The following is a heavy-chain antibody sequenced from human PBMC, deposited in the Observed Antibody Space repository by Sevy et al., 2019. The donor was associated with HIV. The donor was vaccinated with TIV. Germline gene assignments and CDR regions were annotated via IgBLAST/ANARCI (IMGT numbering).Heavy chain of an antibody. CDR3: AKDFENIITFGGVIVNYFDY. Sequence: GGSLRLSCAASGFTFSSYAMSWVRQAPGKGLEWVSAISGSGGSTYYADSVKGRFTISRDNSKNTLYLQMNSLRAEDTAVYYCAKDFENIITFGGVIVNYFDYWGQGTLVTVSS. D-gene: IGHD3-16*02. J-gene: IGHJ4*02. CDR2: ISGSGGST. CDR1: GFTFSSYA. V-gene: IGHV3-23*01.